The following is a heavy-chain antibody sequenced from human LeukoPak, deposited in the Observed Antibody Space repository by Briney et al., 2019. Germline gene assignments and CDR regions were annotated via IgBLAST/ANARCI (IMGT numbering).Heavy chain of an antibody. J-gene: IGHJ4*02. Sequence: SETLSLTCTVSGGSISSYYWSWIRQPPGKGLEWIGYIYYSGSTNYNPSLKSRVTISVDTSKNQFSLKLSSVTAADTAVYYCARGGVAEHFDYWGQGTLVTVSS. D-gene: IGHD6-19*01. CDR1: GGSISSYY. CDR3: ARGGVAEHFDY. CDR2: IYYSGST. V-gene: IGHV4-59*01.